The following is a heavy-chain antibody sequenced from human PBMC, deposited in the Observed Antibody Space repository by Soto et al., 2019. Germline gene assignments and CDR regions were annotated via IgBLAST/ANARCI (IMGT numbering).Heavy chain of an antibody. D-gene: IGHD2-2*03. CDR3: ARSPHGYCSSTSCPYYFDY. CDR2: IDWDDDK. Sequence: SGPTLVNPAQTLTLTCTFSGFSLSTSGMCVSWIRQPPGKALEWLALIDWDDDKYYSTSLKTRLTISKDTSKNQVVLTMTNMDPVDTATYYCARSPHGYCSSTSCPYYFDYWGQGTLVTVSS. V-gene: IGHV2-70*01. J-gene: IGHJ4*02. CDR1: GFSLSTSGMC.